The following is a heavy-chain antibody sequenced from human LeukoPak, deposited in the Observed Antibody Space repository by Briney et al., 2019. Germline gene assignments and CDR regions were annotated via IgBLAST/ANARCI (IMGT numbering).Heavy chain of an antibody. CDR2: ISYDGSKK. J-gene: IGHJ4*02. D-gene: IGHD1-14*01. V-gene: IGHV3-30*04. Sequence: GGSLRLSCAASAFTFSSDAMHWVRQAPGKGLEWVAVISYDGSKKYYADSVKGRFTISRDNSKNTLYLQMNSLRAEDTAVYYCARGRGTITDWGQGTLVTVSS. CDR3: ARGRGTITD. CDR1: AFTFSSDA.